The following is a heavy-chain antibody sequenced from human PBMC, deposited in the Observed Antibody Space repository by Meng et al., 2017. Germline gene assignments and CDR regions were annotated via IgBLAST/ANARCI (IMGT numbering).Heavy chain of an antibody. Sequence: GGSLRLSCAASGFTFSSYSMNWVRQAPGQGLEWVSSISSSSSYIYYADSVKGRFTISRDNAKNSLYLQMNSLRAEDTAVYYCARGQDQYSSGWNAFDIWGQGTMVTVSS. CDR1: GFTFSSYS. CDR2: ISSSSSYI. J-gene: IGHJ3*02. CDR3: ARGQDQYSSGWNAFDI. V-gene: IGHV3-21*01. D-gene: IGHD6-19*01.